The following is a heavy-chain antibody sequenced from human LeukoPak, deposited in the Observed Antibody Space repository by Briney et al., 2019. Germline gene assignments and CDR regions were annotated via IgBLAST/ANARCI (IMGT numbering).Heavy chain of an antibody. CDR2: ISSSGTTI. V-gene: IGHV3-48*03. CDR1: GFTFSSYG. D-gene: IGHD5-24*01. Sequence: GGSLRLSFAASGFTFSSYGMNWVRQAPGKGLEWVSYISSSGTTIYYADSVKGRFTISLDNAKNSLFLQMNSLRAEDTAVYYCGRYRSTMRNWGKRALVTASS. CDR3: GRYRSTMRN. J-gene: IGHJ4*02.